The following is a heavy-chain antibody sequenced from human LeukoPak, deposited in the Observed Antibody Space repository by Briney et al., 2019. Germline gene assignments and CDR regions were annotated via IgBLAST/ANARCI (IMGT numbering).Heavy chain of an antibody. CDR2: IYYSGNT. J-gene: IGHJ5*02. Sequence: SETLSLTCTVSGGSISTYYWSWIRQPPGKGLEWIGHIYYSGNTRYNPSLKSRVTISVDTSKNQFSLKVSSVTAADTAVYYCARVQGPQLVKWFDPWGQGTLVTVSS. CDR1: GGSISTYY. CDR3: ARVQGPQLVKWFDP. V-gene: IGHV4-59*01. D-gene: IGHD6-13*01.